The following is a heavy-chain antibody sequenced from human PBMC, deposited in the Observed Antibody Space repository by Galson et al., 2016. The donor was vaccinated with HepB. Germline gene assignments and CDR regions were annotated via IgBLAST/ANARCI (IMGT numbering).Heavy chain of an antibody. V-gene: IGHV5-51*01. J-gene: IGHJ5*02. CDR1: GYNFTDYW. CDR3: SRHDSPIYGNTDSGWFDP. CDR2: IFPGDSDT. D-gene: IGHD5-24*01. Sequence: QSGAEVKKPGESLKISCKASGYNFTDYWIAWVRQMPGKGLEWMGIIFPGDSDTTYSPSFQGQVTISADKSISTAYLQWSSLKASDTAMYYCSRHDSPIYGNTDSGWFDPWGQGTLVTVSS.